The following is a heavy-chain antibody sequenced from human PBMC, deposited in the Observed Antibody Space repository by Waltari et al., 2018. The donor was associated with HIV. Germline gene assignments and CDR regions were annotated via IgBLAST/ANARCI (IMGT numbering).Heavy chain of an antibody. D-gene: IGHD2-2*01. CDR1: GFTFNSYA. Sequence: EVQMLESGGGLVQPGGSLRLSCAASGFTFNSYAMTWVRQAPGKGLEWVSSITGSGGNIFRADSVKGRFIIARDNSKNRLYLQMSSLRGEDTAVYYCAKGSELVPAAMSLDSWGQGTLVTVSS. CDR2: ITGSGGNI. V-gene: IGHV3-23*01. J-gene: IGHJ4*02. CDR3: AKGSELVPAAMSLDS.